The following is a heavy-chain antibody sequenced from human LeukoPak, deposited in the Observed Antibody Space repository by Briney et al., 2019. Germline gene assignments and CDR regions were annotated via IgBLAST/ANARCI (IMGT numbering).Heavy chain of an antibody. V-gene: IGHV3-11*01. Sequence: PGGSLRLSCAASGFTFSDYYMSWIRQAPGKGLEWVSYISSSGSTIYYADSVKGRFTISRDNAKNSLYLQMNSLRAEDTAVYYCARPSRDYGDYSNYYYYYMDVWGKGTTVTVSS. J-gene: IGHJ6*03. CDR3: ARPSRDYGDYSNYYYYYMDV. CDR1: GFTFSDYY. D-gene: IGHD4-17*01. CDR2: ISSSGSTI.